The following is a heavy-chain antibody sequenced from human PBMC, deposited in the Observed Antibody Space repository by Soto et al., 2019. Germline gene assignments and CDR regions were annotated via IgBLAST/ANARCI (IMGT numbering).Heavy chain of an antibody. D-gene: IGHD3-10*01. CDR3: ATYSYGSGSYYRERNYYYYMDV. J-gene: IGHJ6*03. CDR1: GYTLTELS. CDR2: FDPEDGET. Sequence: ASVKVSCKVSGYTLTELSMHWVRQAPGKGLEWMGGFDPEDGETIYAQKFQGRVTMTEDTSTDTAYMGLSSLRSEDTAVYYCATYSYGSGSYYRERNYYYYMDVWGKGTTVTVSS. V-gene: IGHV1-24*01.